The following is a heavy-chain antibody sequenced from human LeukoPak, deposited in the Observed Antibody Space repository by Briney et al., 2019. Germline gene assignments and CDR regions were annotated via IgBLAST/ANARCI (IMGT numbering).Heavy chain of an antibody. D-gene: IGHD3-10*01. J-gene: IGHJ4*02. V-gene: IGHV1-24*01. CDR3: ATSPFVRGVAHFDY. CDR2: FDPEDGET. Sequence: ASVKVSCKVSGDTLTELSMHWVRQAPGKGLEWMGGFDPEDGETIYAQKFQGRVTMTEDTSTDTAYMELSSLRSEDTAVYYCATSPFVRGVAHFDYWGQGTLVTVSS. CDR1: GDTLTELS.